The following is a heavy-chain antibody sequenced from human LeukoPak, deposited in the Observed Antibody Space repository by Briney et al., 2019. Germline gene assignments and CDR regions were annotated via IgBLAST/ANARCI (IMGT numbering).Heavy chain of an antibody. CDR2: ISSSSSDI. V-gene: IGHV3-21*01. CDR1: GFTFGSYS. D-gene: IGHD2-2*01. J-gene: IGHJ4*02. Sequence: GGSLRLSCAASGFTFGSYSMNWVRQAPGKGLEWVSSISSSSSDIYYGDSVQGRFTISRDNSKNSLYLQMNSLRAEDTAVYYCARDSQLEASDYWGQGTLVTVSS. CDR3: ARDSQLEASDY.